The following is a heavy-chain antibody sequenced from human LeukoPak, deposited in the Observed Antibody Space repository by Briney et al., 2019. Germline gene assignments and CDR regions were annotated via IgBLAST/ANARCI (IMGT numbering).Heavy chain of an antibody. V-gene: IGHV4-59*01. J-gene: IGHJ3*02. CDR3: ARGTGLRYFDWSFEGSGPDAFDI. D-gene: IGHD3-9*01. CDR1: GGSISSYY. CDR2: IYYSGST. Sequence: PSETLSLTCTVSGGSISSYYWSWIRQPPGKGLEWIGYIYYSGSTSYNPSLKSRVTISVDTSKNQFSLKLSSVTAADTAVYHCARGTGLRYFDWSFEGSGPDAFDIWGQGTMVTVSS.